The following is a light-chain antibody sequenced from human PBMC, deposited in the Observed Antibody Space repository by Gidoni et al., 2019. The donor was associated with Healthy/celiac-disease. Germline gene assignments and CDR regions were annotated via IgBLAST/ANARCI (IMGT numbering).Light chain of an antibody. J-gene: IGKJ2*01. V-gene: IGKV3-20*01. CDR3: QQYGSSPYT. Sequence: IVFTQSPGTLSLSPGERDTLSCRASQSVSSSYLAWYQQKPGQAPRLLIYGASSRATGIPDRFSGSGSGTDFTLTISRLEPEDFAVYYCQQYGSSPYTFGQGTKLEIK. CDR1: QSVSSSY. CDR2: GAS.